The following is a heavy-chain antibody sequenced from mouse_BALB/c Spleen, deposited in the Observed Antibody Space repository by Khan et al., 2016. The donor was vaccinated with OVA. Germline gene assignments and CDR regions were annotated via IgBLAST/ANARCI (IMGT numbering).Heavy chain of an antibody. V-gene: IGHV3-2*02. J-gene: IGHJ2*01. Sequence: EVQLQESGPGLVKPSQSLSLTCTVTGYSITSGYGWNWIRQFPGNKLEWMGYIGYRGSTTYNPSLKSRISINRDTSKNPFSLQLNAGTTEDTATYYCARTARIKYWGQGTTLTVSS. D-gene: IGHD1-2*01. CDR3: ARTARIKY. CDR2: IGYRGST. CDR1: GYSITSGYG.